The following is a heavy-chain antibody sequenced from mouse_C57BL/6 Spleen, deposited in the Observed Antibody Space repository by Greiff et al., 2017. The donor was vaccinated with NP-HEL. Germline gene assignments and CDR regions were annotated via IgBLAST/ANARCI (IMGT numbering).Heavy chain of an antibody. CDR3: ARRPYYYGSSHAMDY. CDR2: INPNNGGT. D-gene: IGHD1-1*01. J-gene: IGHJ4*01. V-gene: IGHV1-26*01. Sequence: EVKLQQSGPELVKPGASVKISCKASGYTFTDYYMNWVKQSHGKSLEWIGDINPNNGGTSYNQKFKGKATLTVDKSSSTAYMELRSLTSEDSAVYYCARRPYYYGSSHAMDYWGQGTSVTVSS. CDR1: GYTFTDYY.